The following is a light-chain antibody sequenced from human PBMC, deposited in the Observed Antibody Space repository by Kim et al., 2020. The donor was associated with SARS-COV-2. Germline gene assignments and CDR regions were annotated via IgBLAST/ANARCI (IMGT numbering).Light chain of an antibody. V-gene: IGLV3-21*04. J-gene: IGLJ2*01. CDR1: NNGSKS. CDR2: YDS. CDR3: QVWDSSSDHPVV. Sequence: PGKTARSTSGGNNNGSKSVQWYQQKPGQAPGLVIYYDSDRPPGIPERFSGSNSGNTDTLTISRVEAGDEADYYCQVWDSSSDHPVVFGGGTQLTVL.